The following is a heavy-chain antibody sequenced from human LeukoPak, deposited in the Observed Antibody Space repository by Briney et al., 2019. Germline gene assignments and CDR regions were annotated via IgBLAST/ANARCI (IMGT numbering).Heavy chain of an antibody. V-gene: IGHV1-18*01. CDR3: ARDLEHCRNIICSNSAY. Sequence: ASVKVSCKASGYTFTSYGISWVRQAPGQGLEWVGWISTYNGNTFYAQKFEGRVSMTTDTSTNTVYMDLRSLRSDDTAVYYCARDLEHCRNIICSNSAYWGQGTLVTVSS. D-gene: IGHD2-2*01. CDR1: GYTFTSYG. J-gene: IGHJ4*02. CDR2: ISTYNGNT.